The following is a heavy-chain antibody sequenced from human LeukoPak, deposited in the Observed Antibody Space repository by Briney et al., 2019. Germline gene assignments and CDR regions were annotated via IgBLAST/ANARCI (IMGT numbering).Heavy chain of an antibody. J-gene: IGHJ6*02. CDR1: GYTFTNYG. V-gene: IGHV1-69*13. CDR2: FIPTFGKA. CDR3: ARGPHIVVVTATPRRYYYYYGMDV. D-gene: IGHD2-21*02. Sequence: SVKVSCKASGYTFTNYGISWVRQAPGQGLEWMGGFIPTFGKATYAQKFQGRVTITADESTSTAYMELSSLRSEDTAVYYCARGPHIVVVTATPRRYYYYYGMDVWGQGTLVTVSS.